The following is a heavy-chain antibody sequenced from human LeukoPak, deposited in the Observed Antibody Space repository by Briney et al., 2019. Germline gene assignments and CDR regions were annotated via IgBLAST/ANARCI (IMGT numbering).Heavy chain of an antibody. Sequence: GESLKISCKGSGYSFTSCWIGWVRQMPGKGLEWMGIIYPGDSDTRYSPSFQGQVTISADKSISTAYLQWSSLKASDTAMYYCARGTMVRGVILIFDYWGQGTLVTVSS. CDR2: IYPGDSDT. J-gene: IGHJ4*02. CDR1: GYSFTSCW. V-gene: IGHV5-51*01. CDR3: ARGTMVRGVILIFDY. D-gene: IGHD3-10*01.